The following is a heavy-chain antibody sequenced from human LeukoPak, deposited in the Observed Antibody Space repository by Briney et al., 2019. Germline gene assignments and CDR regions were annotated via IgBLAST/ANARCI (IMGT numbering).Heavy chain of an antibody. Sequence: SETLSLTCTVSGGSISSYYWSWIRQPPGKGLEWIGYIYYSGSTNYNPSLKSRVTISVDTSKNQFSLKLTSVTAADTAVYYCASWSPGGRRYNDFWSGYRFDYWGQGTLVTVSS. D-gene: IGHD3-3*01. CDR1: GGSISSYY. V-gene: IGHV4-59*01. CDR3: ASWSPGGRRYNDFWSGYRFDY. J-gene: IGHJ4*02. CDR2: IYYSGST.